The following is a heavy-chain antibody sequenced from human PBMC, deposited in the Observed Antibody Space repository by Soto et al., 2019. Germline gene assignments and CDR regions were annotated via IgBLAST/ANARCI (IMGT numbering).Heavy chain of an antibody. V-gene: IGHV1-69*02. CDR3: ARVAGSSWYYYYGMDV. CDR2: IIPILGIA. Sequence: QVQLVQSGAEVKKPGSSVKVSCKASGGTFSSYTISWVRQAPGQGLEWMGRIIPILGIANYAQKFQGRVTMTEDKSTSTAYMELSSLRSEDTAVYYCARVAGSSWYYYYGMDVWRQGTTVTVSS. CDR1: GGTFSSYT. D-gene: IGHD6-13*01. J-gene: IGHJ6*02.